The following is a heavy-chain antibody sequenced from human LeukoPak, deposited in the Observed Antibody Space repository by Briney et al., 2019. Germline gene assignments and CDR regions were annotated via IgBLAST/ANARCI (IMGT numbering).Heavy chain of an antibody. Sequence: PSETLSLTCTVSGGSISSGSYYWSWIRQPAGKGLEWIGRIYTSGSTNYNPSLKSRVTISVDTSKNQFSLKLSSVTAADTAVYYCACGGILTGDWFDPWGQGTLVTVSS. J-gene: IGHJ5*02. CDR3: ACGGILTGDWFDP. CDR2: IYTSGST. V-gene: IGHV4-61*02. D-gene: IGHD3-9*01. CDR1: GGSISSGSYY.